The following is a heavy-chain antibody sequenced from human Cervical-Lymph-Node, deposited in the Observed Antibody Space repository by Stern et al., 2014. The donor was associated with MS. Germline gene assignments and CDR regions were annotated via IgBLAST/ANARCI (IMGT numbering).Heavy chain of an antibody. CDR1: GDSINSGSFY. D-gene: IGHD5-18*01. J-gene: IGHJ4*02. V-gene: IGHV4-61*02. CDR3: ASGYRFFDY. Sequence: QMQLVQSGPGLVKPSQTLSLTCTVSGDSINSGSFYWSWIRQPAGKGLEWIGRIWPSGSAFYFPSLKSRAAISIDTSKNQFSLKLPYVTAADTAIYFCASGYRFFDYWGQGILVTVSS. CDR2: IWPSGSA.